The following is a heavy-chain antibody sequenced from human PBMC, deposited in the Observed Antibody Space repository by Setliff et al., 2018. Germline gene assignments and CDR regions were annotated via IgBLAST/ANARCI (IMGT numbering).Heavy chain of an antibody. D-gene: IGHD3-3*01. Sequence: SETLSLTCTVSGCSISSHYWSWIRQPPGKGLEWIGCLYYSGSTNYNPSLKSRVTISVDTSKNQLSLKLSSVTAADTAVYYCAGLGVFSDYYYGLDVWGQGTTVTVSS. CDR2: LYYSGST. CDR1: GCSISSHY. V-gene: IGHV4-59*11. J-gene: IGHJ6*02. CDR3: AGLGVFSDYYYGLDV.